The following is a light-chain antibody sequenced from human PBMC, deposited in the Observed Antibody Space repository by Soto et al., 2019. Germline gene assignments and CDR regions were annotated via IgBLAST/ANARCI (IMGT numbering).Light chain of an antibody. CDR2: DAS. V-gene: IGKV1-5*01. CDR3: QQYKDYTWT. Sequence: DTQMTQSPSTLSASVGDRVSITCRASQSVDRYLAWYQQKPGKAPHLLIYDASSLESGVPSRFSGSGSGTEFTLTISSLQPDDFTTFYCQQYKDYTWTFGQGTKVEV. J-gene: IGKJ1*01. CDR1: QSVDRY.